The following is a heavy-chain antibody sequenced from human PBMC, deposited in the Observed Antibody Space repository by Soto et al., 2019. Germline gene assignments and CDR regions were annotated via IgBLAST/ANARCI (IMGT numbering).Heavy chain of an antibody. CDR1: GFTFSSYA. V-gene: IGHV3-23*01. J-gene: IGHJ6*02. CDR2: ISGTGYNT. Sequence: EVQLLESGGGLVRPGGSLRLSCAASGFTFSSYAMNWVRQAPGKGLEWVSAISGTGYNTYYADSLKGRFTISRDNSNNTLSLQINSLRAEDTAVYYCARDRQFSHPRGGMDVWGQGTTVTVSS. CDR3: ARDRQFSHPRGGMDV. D-gene: IGHD3-10*01.